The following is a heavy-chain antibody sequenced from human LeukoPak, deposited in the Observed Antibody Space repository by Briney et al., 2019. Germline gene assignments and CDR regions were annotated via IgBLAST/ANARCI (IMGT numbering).Heavy chain of an antibody. CDR3: ARDMTGGIWARATSFDH. J-gene: IGHJ4*02. CDR1: GYTFSAFY. Sequence: ASVKVSCKTSGYTFSAFYMHWVRQAPGQGPEWMGWINPDSGGSEYGQKFQGRVTFTSGTSSTTIYMEVRSLKSDDTAVYYCARDMTGGIWARATSFDHWGQGTLVTVSS. D-gene: IGHD1-14*01. CDR2: INPDSGGS. V-gene: IGHV1-2*02.